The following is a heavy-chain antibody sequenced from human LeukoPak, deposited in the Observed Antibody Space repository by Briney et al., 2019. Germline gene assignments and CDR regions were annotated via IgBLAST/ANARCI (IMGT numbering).Heavy chain of an antibody. CDR1: GVSISGYY. Sequence: SETLSLTCTVSGVSISGYYWNWIRQPPGKGLEWIGHFYYSGSTNYNPSLNSRVTISVDTSKNQFSLRLSSVTAADTAIYYCARARDSSGFPFDHWGQGTLVTVSS. CDR3: ARARDSSGFPFDH. J-gene: IGHJ4*02. CDR2: FYYSGST. V-gene: IGHV4-59*01. D-gene: IGHD3-22*01.